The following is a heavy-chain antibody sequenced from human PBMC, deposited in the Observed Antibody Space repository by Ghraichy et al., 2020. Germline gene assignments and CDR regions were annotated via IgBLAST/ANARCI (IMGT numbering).Heavy chain of an antibody. Sequence: SETLSLTCTVSGGSISSSSYYWGWIRQPPGKGLEWIGSIYYSGSTYYNPSLKSRVTISVDTSKNQFSLKLSSVTAADTAVYYCARQRLTYNWNRPYGMDVWGQGTTVTVSS. D-gene: IGHD1-20*01. CDR2: IYYSGST. J-gene: IGHJ6*02. CDR3: ARQRLTYNWNRPYGMDV. CDR1: GGSISSSSYY. V-gene: IGHV4-39*01.